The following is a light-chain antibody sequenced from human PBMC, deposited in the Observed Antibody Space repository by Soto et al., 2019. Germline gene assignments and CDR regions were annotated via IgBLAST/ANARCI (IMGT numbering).Light chain of an antibody. Sequence: QSVLTQPPSVSEAPRQRVTISCSGSSSNIGNNAVNWYQQLPGKAPKLLIYYDDLLPSGVSDRLSGSKSGTSASLAISGLQSEDEADYYCAAWDDSLNAYVFGTGTKVTVL. CDR1: SSNIGNNA. CDR3: AAWDDSLNAYV. V-gene: IGLV1-36*01. J-gene: IGLJ1*01. CDR2: YDD.